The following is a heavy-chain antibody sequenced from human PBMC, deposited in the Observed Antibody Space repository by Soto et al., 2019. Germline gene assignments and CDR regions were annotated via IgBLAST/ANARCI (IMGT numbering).Heavy chain of an antibody. V-gene: IGHV4-39*01. J-gene: IGHJ5*02. D-gene: IGHD3-10*01. CDR3: AKPSGSYERWFDP. Sequence: PSETLSLTCTVSGGSISSSSYYWGWIRQPPGKGLEWIGSIYYSGSTYYNPSLKSRVTISVDTSKNQFSLKLSPVTAADTAVYYCAKPSGSYERWFDPWGQGTLVTVSS. CDR2: IYYSGST. CDR1: GGSISSSSYY.